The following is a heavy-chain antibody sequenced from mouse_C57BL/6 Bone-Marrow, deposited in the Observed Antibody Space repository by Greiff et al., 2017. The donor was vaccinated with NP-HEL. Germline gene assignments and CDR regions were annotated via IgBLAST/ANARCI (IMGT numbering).Heavy chain of an antibody. V-gene: IGHV2-9-1*01. CDR1: GFSLTSYA. J-gene: IGHJ1*03. CDR2: IWTGGGT. Sequence: VHLVESGPGLVAPSQSLSITCTVSGFSLTSYAISWVRQPPGKGLEWLGVIWTGGGTHYNSALKSRLSLSKDNSKSQVFLKMNSLQTDDTAMYYCARKPIYDGYYWYFDVWGTGTTVTVSS. CDR3: ARKPIYDGYYWYFDV. D-gene: IGHD2-3*01.